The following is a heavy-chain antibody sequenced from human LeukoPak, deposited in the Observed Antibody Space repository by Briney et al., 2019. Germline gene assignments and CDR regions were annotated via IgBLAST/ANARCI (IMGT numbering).Heavy chain of an antibody. V-gene: IGHV3-23*01. CDR3: AKGAGSSWFDS. J-gene: IGHJ5*01. D-gene: IGHD6-25*01. CDR2: VSTSGGTT. CDR1: GFTFSIYA. Sequence: GGSLRLSCAASGFTFSIYAMSWVRQAPGKGLEWVSSVSTSGGTTYYADSVKGRFTLSRDNSKNTLHLQMNSLRAEDTAIYYCAKGAGSSWFDSWGQGTLVTVSS.